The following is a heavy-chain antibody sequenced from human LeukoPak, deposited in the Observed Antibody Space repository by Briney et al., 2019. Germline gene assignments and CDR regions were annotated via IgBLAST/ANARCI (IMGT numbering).Heavy chain of an antibody. D-gene: IGHD3-3*01. Sequence: GGSLRLSCAASGFTFSSYWMSWVHQAPGKGLEWVANIKQDGSEKYYVDSVKGRFTISRDNAKNSLYLQMNGLRAEDTAVYYCARSITIFGVVTGMDVWGKGTTVTVSS. J-gene: IGHJ6*04. V-gene: IGHV3-7*01. CDR1: GFTFSSYW. CDR2: IKQDGSEK. CDR3: ARSITIFGVVTGMDV.